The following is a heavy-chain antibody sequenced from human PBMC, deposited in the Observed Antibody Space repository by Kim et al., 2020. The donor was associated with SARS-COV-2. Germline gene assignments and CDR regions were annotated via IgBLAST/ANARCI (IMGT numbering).Heavy chain of an antibody. CDR2: IYYSGST. Sequence: ETLSLTCTVSGGSISSSSYYWGWIRQPPGKGLEWIGSIYYSGSTYYNPSLKSRVTISVDTSKNQFSLKLSSVTAADTAVYYCASLGYSSGWSSYWGQGTLVTVSS. CDR1: GGSISSSSYY. CDR3: ASLGYSSGWSSY. V-gene: IGHV4-39*01. J-gene: IGHJ4*02. D-gene: IGHD6-19*01.